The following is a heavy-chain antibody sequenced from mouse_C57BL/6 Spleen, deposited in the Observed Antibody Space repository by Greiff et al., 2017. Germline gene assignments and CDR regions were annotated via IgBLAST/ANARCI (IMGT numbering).Heavy chain of an antibody. J-gene: IGHJ3*01. Sequence: QVQLQQPGAELVKPGASVTMSCKASGYTFTSYWITWVKQRPGQGLEWIGDIYPGSGSPNYNEKFKSKATLTVDTSSSTAYMQLSSLTSEDSAVDYCARDYYGSSPFAYWGQGTLVTVSA. CDR2: IYPGSGSP. CDR3: ARDYYGSSPFAY. V-gene: IGHV1-55*01. D-gene: IGHD1-1*01. CDR1: GYTFTSYW.